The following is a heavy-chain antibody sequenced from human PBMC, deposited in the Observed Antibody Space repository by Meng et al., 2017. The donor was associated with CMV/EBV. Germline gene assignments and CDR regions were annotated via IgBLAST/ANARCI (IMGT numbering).Heavy chain of an antibody. J-gene: IGHJ5*02. V-gene: IGHV5-51*01. D-gene: IGHD3-3*01. CDR3: ARGMVEIFGVVMRWFDP. CDR1: GYSFTSYW. CDR2: IYPGDSDT. Sequence: KVSCKGSGYSFTSYWIGWVRQMPGKGLEWMGIIYPGDSDTRYSPSFQGQVTISADKSISTAYLQWSSLEASDTAMYYCARGMVEIFGVVMRWFDPWGQGTLVTVSS.